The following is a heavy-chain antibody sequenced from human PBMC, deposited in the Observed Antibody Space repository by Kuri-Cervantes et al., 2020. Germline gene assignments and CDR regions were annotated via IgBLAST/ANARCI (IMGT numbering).Heavy chain of an antibody. V-gene: IGHV3-9*01. CDR2: ISWNSGSI. J-gene: IGHJ4*02. CDR1: GFTFDDYA. D-gene: IGHD6-13*01. CDR3: MVAASTTDY. Sequence: GGSLRLSCAASGFTFDDYAMHWVRQAPGKGLEWVSGISWNSGSIGYADSVKGRFTISRDNSKNTLYMEMNRVKTDDTAVYFCMVAASTTDYWGQGTLVTVSS.